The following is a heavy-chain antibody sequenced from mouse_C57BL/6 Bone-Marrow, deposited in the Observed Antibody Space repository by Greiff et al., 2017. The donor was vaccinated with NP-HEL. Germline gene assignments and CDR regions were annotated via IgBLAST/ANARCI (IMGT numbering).Heavy chain of an antibody. CDR1: GYTFTDYN. V-gene: IGHV1-22*01. D-gene: IGHD2-4*01. J-gene: IGHJ3*01. CDR2: INPNNGGT. Sequence: EVQLQQSGPELVKPGASVKMSCKASGYTFTDYNMHWVKQSHGKSLEWIGYINPNNGGTSYNQKFKGKATLTVNKSSSPAYMELRSLTSKDSAVYYCASGYYDPLFAYWGQGTLVTVSA. CDR3: ASGYYDPLFAY.